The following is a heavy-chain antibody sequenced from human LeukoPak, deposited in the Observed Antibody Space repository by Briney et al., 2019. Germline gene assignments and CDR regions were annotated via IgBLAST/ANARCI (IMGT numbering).Heavy chain of an antibody. D-gene: IGHD6-19*01. Sequence: GGSLRLSCAASGFTFSSYAMHWVRQAPGKGLEYVSAISSNGGSTYYANSVKGRSTISRDNSKNTLYLQMGSLRAEDMAVYYCARDLAGVYDYWGQGTLVTVSS. CDR2: ISSNGGST. CDR1: GFTFSSYA. CDR3: ARDLAGVYDY. J-gene: IGHJ4*02. V-gene: IGHV3-64*01.